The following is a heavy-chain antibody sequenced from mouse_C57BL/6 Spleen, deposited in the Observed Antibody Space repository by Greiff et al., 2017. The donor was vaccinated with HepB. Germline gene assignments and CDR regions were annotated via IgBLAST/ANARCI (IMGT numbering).Heavy chain of an antibody. D-gene: IGHD1-1*01. V-gene: IGHV1-55*01. CDR1: GYTFTSYW. Sequence: QVQLQQPGAELVKPGASVKMSCKASGYTFTSYWITWVKQRPGQGLEWIGDIYPGSGSTNYNEKFKSKATLTVDTSSSTAYRQLSSLTSEDSAVYYCARRHGSSYGAMDYWGQGTSVTVSS. J-gene: IGHJ4*01. CDR2: IYPGSGST. CDR3: ARRHGSSYGAMDY.